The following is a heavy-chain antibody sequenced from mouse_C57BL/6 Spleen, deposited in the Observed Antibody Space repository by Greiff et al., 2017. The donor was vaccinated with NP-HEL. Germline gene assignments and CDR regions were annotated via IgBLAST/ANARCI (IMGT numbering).Heavy chain of an antibody. CDR3: GIYYGNYDG. Sequence: VQLQQSGPELVKPGASVKISCKASGYAFSSSWKNWVKQRPGKGLEWIGRIYPGDGDTNYNGKFKGKATLTADKSSSTAYMQLSSLTSEDSAVYFGGIYYGNYDGWGQGTTLTVSS. D-gene: IGHD2-1*01. J-gene: IGHJ2*01. V-gene: IGHV1-82*01. CDR1: GYAFSSSW. CDR2: IYPGDGDT.